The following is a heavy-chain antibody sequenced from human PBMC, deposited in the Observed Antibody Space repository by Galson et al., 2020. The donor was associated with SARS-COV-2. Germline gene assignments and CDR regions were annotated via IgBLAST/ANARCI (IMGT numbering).Heavy chain of an antibody. D-gene: IGHD3-22*01. J-gene: IGHJ4*02. Sequence: GGSLRLSCAASGFTFSSYAMSWVRQAPGKGLEWVSAISGSGGSTYYADSVKGRFTISRDNSKNTLYLQMNSLRAEDTAVYYCAKVLSYYDSSGYFHGNDYWGQGTLVTVSS. CDR3: AKVLSYYDSSGYFHGNDY. CDR1: GFTFSSYA. V-gene: IGHV3-23*01. CDR2: ISGSGGST.